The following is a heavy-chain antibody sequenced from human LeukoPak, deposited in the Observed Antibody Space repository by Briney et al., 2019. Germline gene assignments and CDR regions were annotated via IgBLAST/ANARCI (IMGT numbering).Heavy chain of an antibody. V-gene: IGHV3-21*01. CDR1: GFTFSSYS. CDR2: IISSSSYI. D-gene: IGHD6-19*01. CDR3: ARGGAIAVAGHFDY. J-gene: IGHJ4*02. Sequence: PGGSLRLSCAASGFTFSSYSMNWVRQAPGKGLEWVSSIISSSSYIYYADSVKGRFTISRDNAKNSLYLQMNSLRAEDTAVYYCARGGAIAVAGHFDYWGPGTLVTVSS.